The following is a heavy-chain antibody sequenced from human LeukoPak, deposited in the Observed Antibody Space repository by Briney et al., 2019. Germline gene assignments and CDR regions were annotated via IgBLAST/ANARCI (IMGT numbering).Heavy chain of an antibody. CDR1: GYSFTSYW. CDR2: IYPGDSDT. J-gene: IGHJ4*02. V-gene: IGHV5-51*01. CDR3: ARRGSSGWSPNPFDY. D-gene: IGHD6-19*01. Sequence: GESLKISCKGSGYSFTSYWIGWVRQMPGKGLEWMGIIYPGDSDTRYSSSFQGQVTISADKSISTAYLQWSSLKASDTAMYYCARRGSSGWSPNPFDYWGQGTLVTVSS.